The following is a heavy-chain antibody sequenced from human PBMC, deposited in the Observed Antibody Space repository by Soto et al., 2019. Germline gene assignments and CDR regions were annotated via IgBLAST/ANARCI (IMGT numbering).Heavy chain of an antibody. D-gene: IGHD1-26*01. CDR3: AREGSVGVTSGGQLDS. CDR2: IWYDGSNK. J-gene: IGHJ4*02. V-gene: IGHV3-33*01. Sequence: QVQLVESGGGVVQPGRSLRLSCAASGFTFSSYGMHWVRQAPGKGLEWVAVIWYDGSNKYHADPVKGRFTISRDNSKNTLYLQMNSLRAEDTAVYYCAREGSVGVTSGGQLDSWGQGTLVTVSS. CDR1: GFTFSSYG.